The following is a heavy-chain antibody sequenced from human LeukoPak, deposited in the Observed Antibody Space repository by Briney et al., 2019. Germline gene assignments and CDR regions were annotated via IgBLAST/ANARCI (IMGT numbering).Heavy chain of an antibody. D-gene: IGHD3-16*01. Sequence: GGSLRLSCAASGFTVSSNYMSWVRQAPGRGLEWVSGISGSGGTTHYADSVKGRFTISRDNSKNTLYLQVISLRVEDTAVYYCVKDYAGAFDIWGQGTMVTVSS. J-gene: IGHJ3*02. CDR3: VKDYAGAFDI. V-gene: IGHV3-23*01. CDR2: ISGSGGTT. CDR1: GFTVSSNY.